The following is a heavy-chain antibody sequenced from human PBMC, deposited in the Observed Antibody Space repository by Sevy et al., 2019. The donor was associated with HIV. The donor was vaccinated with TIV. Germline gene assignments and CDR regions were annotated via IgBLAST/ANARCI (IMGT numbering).Heavy chain of an antibody. D-gene: IGHD1-26*01. Sequence: GGSLRLSCSASGFTFGSYWMHWVRQAPGKGLVWISGVNSDGSSTNYADSVKGRFTMSRDSAKNTLYLQMNSLWAEDTAVYFCVAANTWEDYWGQGTLVTVSS. J-gene: IGHJ4*02. CDR3: VAANTWEDY. CDR2: VNSDGSST. V-gene: IGHV3-74*01. CDR1: GFTFGSYW.